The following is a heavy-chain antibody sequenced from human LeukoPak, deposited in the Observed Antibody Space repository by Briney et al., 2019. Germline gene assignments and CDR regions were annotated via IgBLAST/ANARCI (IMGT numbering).Heavy chain of an antibody. CDR1: GGSISSYY. CDR3: VRGGIVGTTARIPLFDY. Sequence: PSETLSLTCTVSGGSISSYYWSWVRQPPGKGLEWIGYIYYSGSTNYNPSLRSRVTMSVDTSKNQFSLKLSSVTAADTAVYYCVRGGIVGTTARIPLFDYWGQGTLITVSS. D-gene: IGHD1-26*01. CDR2: IYYSGST. J-gene: IGHJ4*02. V-gene: IGHV4-59*01.